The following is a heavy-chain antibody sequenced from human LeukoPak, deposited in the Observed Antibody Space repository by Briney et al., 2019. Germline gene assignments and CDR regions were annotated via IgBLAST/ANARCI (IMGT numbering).Heavy chain of an antibody. J-gene: IGHJ3*02. Sequence: PGGSLRLSCAASGFTFTSYWMHWVRQVPGKGLMWVSRINNDETDARYADSVKGRFTISRDNAKNTLYLQMNSLRAEDTAVYYCARGFGLTHYYDSSGYYPDAFDIWGQGTMVTVSS. CDR3: ARGFGLTHYYDSSGYYPDAFDI. CDR2: INNDETDA. CDR1: GFTFTSYW. V-gene: IGHV3-74*01. D-gene: IGHD3-22*01.